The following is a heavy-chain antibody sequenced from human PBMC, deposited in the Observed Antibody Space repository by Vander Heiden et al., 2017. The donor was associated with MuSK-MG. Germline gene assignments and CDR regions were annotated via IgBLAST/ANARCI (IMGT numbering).Heavy chain of an antibody. CDR1: GGSISSSSYY. V-gene: IGHV4-39*01. Sequence: QLQLQESGPGLVKPSETLSLTCTVSGGSISSSSYYWGWIRQPPGKGLEWIGSIYYSGSTYYNPSLKSRVTISVDTSKNQFSLKLSSVTAADTAVYYCAGTIVVVVAGPAFDIWGQGTMVTVSS. CDR2: IYYSGST. CDR3: AGTIVVVVAGPAFDI. D-gene: IGHD2-15*01. J-gene: IGHJ3*02.